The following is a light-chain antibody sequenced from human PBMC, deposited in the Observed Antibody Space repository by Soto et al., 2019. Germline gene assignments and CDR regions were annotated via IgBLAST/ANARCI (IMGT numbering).Light chain of an antibody. J-gene: IGKJ4*01. CDR3: LQDYNYLT. CDR2: AAS. CDR1: QDIKTD. Sequence: AIPMTQYPSSLSASVGDSVTIVCRASQDIKTDLAWYQQTPGKAPKLLIYAASTLHSGVPSRFSGSGSGTDFTLTISRLQPEDFVSYYCLQDYNYLTFGGGTKVDVK. V-gene: IGKV1-6*01.